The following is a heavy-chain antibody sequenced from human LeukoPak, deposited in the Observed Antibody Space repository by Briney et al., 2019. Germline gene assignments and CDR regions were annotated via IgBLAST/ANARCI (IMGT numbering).Heavy chain of an antibody. Sequence: PSETLSLTCTVSGGSISSGSYYWSWIRQPAGKGLEWIGRIYTNGSTNYNPSLKSRVTISVDTSKNQFSLKLSSVTAADTAVYYCARGEVVPAASYGMDVWGQGTTVTVSS. J-gene: IGHJ6*02. V-gene: IGHV4-61*02. D-gene: IGHD2-2*01. CDR2: IYTNGST. CDR3: ARGEVVPAASYGMDV. CDR1: GGSISSGSYY.